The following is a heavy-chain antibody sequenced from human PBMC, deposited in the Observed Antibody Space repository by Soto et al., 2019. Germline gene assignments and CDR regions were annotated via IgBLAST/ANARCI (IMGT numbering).Heavy chain of an antibody. CDR2: ISYGGGTT. J-gene: IGHJ4*02. CDR3: AREIYDDYDSSGFDH. CDR1: EFTFSNYA. V-gene: IGHV3-23*01. D-gene: IGHD3-22*01. Sequence: PGGSLRLSCAASEFTFSNYAMSWVRQAPGKGLEWVSAISYGGGTTYYADAVKGRFTISRDNAKNTLSLQMNSLRAEDTAVYYCAREIYDDYDSSGFDHWGQGTLVTVSS.